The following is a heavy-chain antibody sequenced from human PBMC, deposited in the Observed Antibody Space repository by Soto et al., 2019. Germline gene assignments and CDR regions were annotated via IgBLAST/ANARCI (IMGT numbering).Heavy chain of an antibody. CDR2: IIPIFGTA. CDR1: GGTFSSYA. Sequence: GXSVKVSCKASGGTFSSYAISWVRQAPGQGLEWMGGIIPIFGTANYAQKFQGRVTITADKSTSTAYMELNSLRADDTAVYYCAKRRGAGGHFDYWGQGALVTVSS. CDR3: AKRRGAGGHFDY. V-gene: IGHV1-69*06. J-gene: IGHJ4*02. D-gene: IGHD2-15*01.